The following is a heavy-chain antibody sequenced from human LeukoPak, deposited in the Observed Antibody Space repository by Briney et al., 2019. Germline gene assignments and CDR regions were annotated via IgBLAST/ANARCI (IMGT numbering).Heavy chain of an antibody. Sequence: PSETLSLTCTVSGGSISSSSYYWGWIRQPPGKGLEWIGSIYYSGSTYYNPSLKSRVTISVDTSKNRFSLKLSSVTAADTAVYYCAGSGVGEGWFDPWGQGTLVTVSS. CDR2: IYYSGST. J-gene: IGHJ5*02. CDR3: AGSGVGEGWFDP. V-gene: IGHV4-39*07. CDR1: GGSISSSSYY. D-gene: IGHD2-15*01.